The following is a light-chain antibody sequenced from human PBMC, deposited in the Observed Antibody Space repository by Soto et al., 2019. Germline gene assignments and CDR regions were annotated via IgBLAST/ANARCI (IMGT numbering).Light chain of an antibody. Sequence: EIVMTQSPATLSVSPGERATLSCRASQSVSDNLAWYQQKPGQAPRLLIYGASTRATGIPARFSGSGSGTEFTLTISSLQSEDFALYYCQQYNNWPLTFGGGTKVDI. CDR1: QSVSDN. CDR2: GAS. CDR3: QQYNNWPLT. V-gene: IGKV3D-15*01. J-gene: IGKJ4*01.